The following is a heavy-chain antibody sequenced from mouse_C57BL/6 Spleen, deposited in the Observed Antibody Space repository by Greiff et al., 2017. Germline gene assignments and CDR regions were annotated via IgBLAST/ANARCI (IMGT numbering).Heavy chain of an antibody. Sequence: DVQLQESGGGLVQPGGSMKLSCVASGFTFSNYWMNWVRQSPEKGLEWVAQIRLKSDNYATHYAESVKGRFTISRDDSKSSVYLQMNNLRAEDTGIYYCTGAQGTRAMDYWGQGTSVTVSS. V-gene: IGHV6-3*01. D-gene: IGHD3-2*02. CDR1: GFTFSNYW. J-gene: IGHJ4*01. CDR3: TGAQGTRAMDY. CDR2: IRLKSDNYAT.